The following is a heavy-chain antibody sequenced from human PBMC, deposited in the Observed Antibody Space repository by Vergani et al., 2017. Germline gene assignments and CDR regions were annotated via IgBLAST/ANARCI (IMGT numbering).Heavy chain of an antibody. CDR2: IWYDGSNK. CDR3: ARPLFAYCGGDCHSPFDY. J-gene: IGHJ4*02. CDR1: GFTFSSYG. D-gene: IGHD2-21*02. V-gene: IGHV3-33*01. Sequence: QVQLVESGGGVVQPGRSLRLSCAASGFTFSSYGMHWVRQAPGKGLEWVAVIWYDGSNKYYADSVKGRFTISRDNSKNTLYLQMNSLRAEDTAVYYCARPLFAYCGGDCHSPFDYWGQGTLVTVSS.